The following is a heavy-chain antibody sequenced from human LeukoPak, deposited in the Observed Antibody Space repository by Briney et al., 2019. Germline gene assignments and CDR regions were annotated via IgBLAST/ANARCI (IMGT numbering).Heavy chain of an antibody. Sequence: GASVKVSCKASGYTFTSYGISWVRQAPGQGHEWMGLISTYNGNTNYAQKLQGRVTMTTDTSTSTAYMELRSLRSEDTAVYYCASRCGNPTFRLRGHYYYYYMDVWGKGTTVTISS. CDR3: ASRCGNPTFRLRGHYYYYYMDV. CDR2: ISTYNGNT. CDR1: GYTFTSYG. J-gene: IGHJ6*03. D-gene: IGHD3-16*01. V-gene: IGHV1-18*01.